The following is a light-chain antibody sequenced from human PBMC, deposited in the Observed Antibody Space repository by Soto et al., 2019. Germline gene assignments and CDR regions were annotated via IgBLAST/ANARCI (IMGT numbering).Light chain of an antibody. V-gene: IGKV3-20*01. CDR3: QQYGGSPT. CDR1: QSVSSSY. CDR2: GAS. Sequence: EIVLTQSPGTLSLSPGERATLSCRASQSVSSSYLAWYQQKPGQAPRLVIYGASSRATGIPDRFSGSGSGTDFTLTISRLEPEDFAVYYCQQYGGSPTFGGGTKVEIK. J-gene: IGKJ4*01.